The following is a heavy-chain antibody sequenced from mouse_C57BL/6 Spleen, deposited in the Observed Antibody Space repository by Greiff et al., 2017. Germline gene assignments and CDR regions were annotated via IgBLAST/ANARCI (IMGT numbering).Heavy chain of an antibody. CDR3: ARDDGYPDY. CDR1: GYTFTSYW. D-gene: IGHD2-3*01. J-gene: IGHJ2*01. CDR2: IDPSDSET. V-gene: IGHV1-52*01. Sequence: QVHVKQPGAELVRPGSSVKLSCKASGYTFTSYWMHWVKQRPIQGLEWIGNIDPSDSETHYNQKFKDKATLTVDKSSSTAYMQLSSLTSEDSAVYYCARDDGYPDYWGQGTTLTVSS.